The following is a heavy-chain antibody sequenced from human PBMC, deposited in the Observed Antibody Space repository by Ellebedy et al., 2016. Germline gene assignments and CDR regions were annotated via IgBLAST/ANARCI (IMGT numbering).Heavy chain of an antibody. Sequence: GGSLRLSCAGSGFLFSDYYFSWVRQAPGKGLEWISYISSTGATIYYEDSVKGRFTVSRDNAKKSLFLQMDTLTVEDTALYYCVKGSGYGPHFVHWGQGSLVSVSS. V-gene: IGHV3-11*01. CDR2: ISSTGATI. D-gene: IGHD3-22*01. CDR3: VKGSGYGPHFVH. CDR1: GFLFSDYY. J-gene: IGHJ1*01.